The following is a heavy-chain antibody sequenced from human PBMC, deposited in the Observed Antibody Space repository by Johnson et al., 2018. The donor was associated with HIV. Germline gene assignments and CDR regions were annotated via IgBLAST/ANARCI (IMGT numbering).Heavy chain of an antibody. Sequence: QVQLVESGGGVVQPGRSLRLSCAASGFTFSSYAMHWVRQAPGKGLEWVAVISYDGSNKYYADSVKGRFTISRDNAKNSLYLQMNSLRAEDTALYYCAKDEGGSYSQDAFDIWGQGTMVTVSS. D-gene: IGHD1-26*01. J-gene: IGHJ3*02. CDR2: ISYDGSNK. CDR1: GFTFSSYA. V-gene: IGHV3-30-3*01. CDR3: AKDEGGSYSQDAFDI.